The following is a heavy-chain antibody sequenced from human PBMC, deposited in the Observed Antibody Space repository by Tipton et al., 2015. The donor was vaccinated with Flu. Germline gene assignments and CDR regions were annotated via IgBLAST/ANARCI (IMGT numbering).Heavy chain of an antibody. D-gene: IGHD4-11*01. J-gene: IGHJ5*02. V-gene: IGHV4-38-2*01. CDR3: ARRDCSNYVSEPKNWFDH. Sequence: TLSLTCLVSGDSIRSDYYWGWIRQPPGKGLEWIGHISRGGSAYYNSSLQSRVTISVDSSRNRFSLKVKSVTAADTATYYCARRDCSNYVSEPKNWFDHWGQGTLVSVSS. CDR1: GDSIRSDYY. CDR2: ISRGGSA.